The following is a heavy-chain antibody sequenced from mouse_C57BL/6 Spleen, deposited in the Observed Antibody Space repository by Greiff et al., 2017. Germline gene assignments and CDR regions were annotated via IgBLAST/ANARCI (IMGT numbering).Heavy chain of an antibody. CDR3: ARSAGSSSHYYAMDY. D-gene: IGHD1-1*01. CDR2: IYPRSGNT. J-gene: IGHJ4*01. V-gene: IGHV1-81*01. CDR1: GYTFTSYG. Sequence: LEESGAELARPGASVKLSCKASGYTFTSYGISWVKQRTGQGLEWIGEIYPRSGNTYYNEKFKGKATLTADKSSSTAYMELRSLTSEDSAVYFWARSAGSSSHYYAMDYWGQGTSVTVSS.